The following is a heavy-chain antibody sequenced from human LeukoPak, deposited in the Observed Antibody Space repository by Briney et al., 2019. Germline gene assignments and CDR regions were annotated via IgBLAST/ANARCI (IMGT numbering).Heavy chain of an antibody. J-gene: IGHJ4*02. D-gene: IGHD4-17*01. CDR3: ARSFLDYGDYDYYFDY. CDR1: GFTVSSNY. V-gene: IGHV3-53*01. Sequence: GGSLRLSCAASGFTVSSNYMSWVRQAPGKGLEWVSVIYSGGSTYYADSVKGRFTISRDNSKNTLYLQMNSLRAEDTAVYYCARSFLDYGDYDYYFDYWGQGTLVTVSS. CDR2: IYSGGST.